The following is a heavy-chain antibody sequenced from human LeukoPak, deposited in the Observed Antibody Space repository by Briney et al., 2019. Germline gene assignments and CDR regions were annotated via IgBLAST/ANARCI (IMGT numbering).Heavy chain of an antibody. D-gene: IGHD4-17*01. CDR2: INHSGST. Sequence: PSETLSLTCAVYGGSFGGYYWSWIRQPPGKGLEWIGEINHSGSTNYNPSLKSRVTISVDTSKNQFSLKLSSVTAADTAVYYCARAEGTDYGDYDRWFDPWGQGTLATVSS. V-gene: IGHV4-34*01. CDR3: ARAEGTDYGDYDRWFDP. CDR1: GGSFGGYY. J-gene: IGHJ5*02.